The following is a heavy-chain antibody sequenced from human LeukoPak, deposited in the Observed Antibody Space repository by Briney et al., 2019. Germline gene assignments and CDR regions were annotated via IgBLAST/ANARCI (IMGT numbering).Heavy chain of an antibody. CDR2: IYYSGST. CDR1: GGSISSSSYY. J-gene: IGHJ6*02. V-gene: IGHV4-39*01. D-gene: IGHD6-13*01. CDR3: ARLGLAAAGVRLYYYYYGMDV. Sequence: SETLSLTCTVSGGSISSSSYYWGWIRQPPGKGLEWIGRIYYSGSTYYNPSLKSRVAISVDTSKNQFSLKLSSVTAADTAVYYCARLGLAAAGVRLYYYYYGMDVWGQGTTVTVSS.